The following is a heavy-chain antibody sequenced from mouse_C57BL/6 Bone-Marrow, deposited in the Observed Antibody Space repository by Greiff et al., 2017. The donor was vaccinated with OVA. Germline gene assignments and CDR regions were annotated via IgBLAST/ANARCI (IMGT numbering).Heavy chain of an antibody. CDR1: GFTFSSYG. Sequence: EVQRVESGGDLVKPGGSLKLSCAASGFTFSSYGMSWVRQTPDKRLEWVATISSGGSYTYYPDSVKGRFTISRDNAKNTLYLQMSSLKSEDTAMYYCARGGLRRGEYYFDYWGQGTTLTVSS. CDR3: ARGGLRRGEYYFDY. D-gene: IGHD2-4*01. V-gene: IGHV5-6*01. CDR2: ISSGGSYT. J-gene: IGHJ2*01.